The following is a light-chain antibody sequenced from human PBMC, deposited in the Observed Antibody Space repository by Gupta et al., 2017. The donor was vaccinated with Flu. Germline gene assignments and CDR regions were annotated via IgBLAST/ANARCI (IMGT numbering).Light chain of an antibody. CDR2: AAS. V-gene: IGKV1-27*01. J-gene: IGKJ5*01. CDR3: QKDNGAPIT. CDR1: QGISNY. Sequence: DIQMTQSPSSLSASVGDRVTITCRASQGISNYLAWYQQKPGKVPKLLISAASTLQSGVPSRFSGSGSGTDFTLTITSLQPEDVATYYCQKDNGAPITFGQGTRMEIK.